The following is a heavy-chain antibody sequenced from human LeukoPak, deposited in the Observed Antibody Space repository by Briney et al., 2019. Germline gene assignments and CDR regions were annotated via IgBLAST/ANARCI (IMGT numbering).Heavy chain of an antibody. J-gene: IGHJ6*03. V-gene: IGHV1-69*05. CDR2: IIPIFGTA. CDR3: ARDGYSSSPGAYYYYMDV. Sequence: ASVKVSCKASGYTFTSYDINWVRQAPGQGLEWMGGIIPIFGTANYAQKFQGRVTITTDESTSTAYMELSSLRSEDTAVYYCARDGYSSSPGAYYYYMDVWGKGTTVTVSS. CDR1: GYTFTSYD. D-gene: IGHD6-6*01.